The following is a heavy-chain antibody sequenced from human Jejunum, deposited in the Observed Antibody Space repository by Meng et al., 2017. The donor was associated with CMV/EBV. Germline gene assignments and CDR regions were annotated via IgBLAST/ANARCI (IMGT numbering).Heavy chain of an antibody. J-gene: IGHJ4*02. CDR2: IRGDGIST. D-gene: IGHD1-20*01. CDR3: TRRGSITGATSGFDY. Sequence: GFTFSNYWMHGFRQAPGKGLVWVSRIRGDGISTTYADSVKGRFTISRDNAKNTLYLQMNSLRAEDTAVYYCTRRGSITGATSGFDYWGQGTLVTVSS. V-gene: IGHV3-74*01. CDR1: GFTFSNYW.